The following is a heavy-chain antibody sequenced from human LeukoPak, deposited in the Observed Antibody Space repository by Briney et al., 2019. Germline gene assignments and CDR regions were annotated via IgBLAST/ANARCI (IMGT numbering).Heavy chain of an antibody. J-gene: IGHJ5*02. CDR1: GGSISSYY. CDR2: IYTSGST. Sequence: SETLSHTCTVSGGSISSYYWSWIRQPAGKGLEWIGRIYTSGSTNYNPSLKSRVTMSVDTSKNQFSLKLSSVTAADTAVYYCARGDLRLHWFDPWGQGTLVTVSS. V-gene: IGHV4-4*07. CDR3: ARGDLRLHWFDP.